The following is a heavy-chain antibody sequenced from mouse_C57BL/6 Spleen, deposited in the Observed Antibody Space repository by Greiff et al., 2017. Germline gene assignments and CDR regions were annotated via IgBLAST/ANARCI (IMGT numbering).Heavy chain of an antibody. D-gene: IGHD3-2*02. CDR1: GYTFTDYY. J-gene: IGHJ2*01. Sequence: VQLQQSGAELVKPGASVKISCKASGYTFTDYYINWVKQRPGQGLEWIGKIGPGSGSTYYNEKFKGKATRTADKSSSTAYMQLSSLTSEDSAVYFCAKTAQATYFDYWGQGTTLTVSS. CDR2: IGPGSGST. V-gene: IGHV1-77*01. CDR3: AKTAQATYFDY.